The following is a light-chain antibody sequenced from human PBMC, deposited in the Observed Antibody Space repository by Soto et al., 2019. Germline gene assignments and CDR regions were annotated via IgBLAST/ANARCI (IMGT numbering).Light chain of an antibody. CDR2: AVN. Sequence: QSVLTQPRSVSGSPGQSVTISCTGTSSDVGDYNYVSWYQQHPGKAPKLLIYAVNMRPSGVPDRFSGSKSVNTASLTISGLQAEDEADYSCCSYAGSYTWVFGGGTKLTVL. CDR1: SSDVGDYNY. CDR3: CSYAGSYTWV. V-gene: IGLV2-11*01. J-gene: IGLJ3*02.